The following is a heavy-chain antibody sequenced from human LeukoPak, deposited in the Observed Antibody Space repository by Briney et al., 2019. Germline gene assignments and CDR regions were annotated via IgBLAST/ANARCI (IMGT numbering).Heavy chain of an antibody. CDR2: IYYSGST. Sequence: SETLSLTCTVSGGSISSSSYYWGWTRQPPGKGLEWIGSIYYSGSTYYNPSLKSRVTMSVDTSKNQFSLKLSSVTAADTAVYYCARGWSYSSGWYGSGAFDIWGQGAMVTVSS. J-gene: IGHJ3*02. V-gene: IGHV4-39*07. CDR1: GGSISSSSYY. D-gene: IGHD6-19*01. CDR3: ARGWSYSSGWYGSGAFDI.